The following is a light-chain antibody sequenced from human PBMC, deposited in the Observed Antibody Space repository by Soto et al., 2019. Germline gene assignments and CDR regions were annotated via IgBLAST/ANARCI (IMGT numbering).Light chain of an antibody. CDR2: DVS. CDR3: CSYAGSGTNV. V-gene: IGLV2-23*02. Sequence: QSALTQPASVSGSPGQSITISCTGTSSNVGNFNVVSWYQQHPGKAPKLIIYDVSERPSGVSHRFSGSKSGNTASLTISGLQAEDEGDYYCCSYAGSGTNVFGTGTKVTVL. CDR1: SSNVGNFNV. J-gene: IGLJ1*01.